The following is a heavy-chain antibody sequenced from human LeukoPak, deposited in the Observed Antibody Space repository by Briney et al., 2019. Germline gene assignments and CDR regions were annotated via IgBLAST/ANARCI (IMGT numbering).Heavy chain of an antibody. V-gene: IGHV3-30*04. CDR2: ISYDGSNK. CDR1: GFTFSSYA. CDR3: ALIMITSYYFDY. J-gene: IGHJ4*02. D-gene: IGHD3-16*01. Sequence: PGGSLRLSCAASGFTFSSYAMHWVRRAPGKGLEWVAVISYDGSNKYYADSVKGRFTISRDNSKNTLYLQMNSLRAEDTAVYYCALIMITSYYFDYWGQGTLVTVSS.